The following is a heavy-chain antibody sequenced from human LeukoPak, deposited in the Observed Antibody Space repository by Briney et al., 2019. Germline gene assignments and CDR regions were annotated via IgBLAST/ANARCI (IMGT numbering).Heavy chain of an antibody. CDR1: GFTFSGYA. CDR2: ISYDGSNK. V-gene: IGHV3-30-3*01. D-gene: IGHD3-10*01. CDR3: ARGPRGGDYSPFDY. Sequence: GGSLRLSCVASGFTFSGYAMHWVRQAPGKGLEWVSFISYDGSNKYYAESVKGRFTMSRDNSKNTLYLQMDSLRAGDTAVYYCARGPRGGDYSPFDYWGQGTLVTVSS. J-gene: IGHJ4*02.